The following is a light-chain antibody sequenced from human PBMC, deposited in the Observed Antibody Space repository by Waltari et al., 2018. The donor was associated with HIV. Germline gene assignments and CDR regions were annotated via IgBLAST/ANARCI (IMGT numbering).Light chain of an antibody. CDR3: QHYARSPYT. V-gene: IGKV3-20*01. Sequence: IVLTQSPGTLSLSPGERATLSCRASQSVGSAFLAWYQKKPGQAPRLLIYGASNRPTGVPDRFTGSGSGTDFTRTINKLEPEDFAVYYCQHYARSPYTFGQGTKVEIK. J-gene: IGKJ2*01. CDR1: QSVGSAF. CDR2: GAS.